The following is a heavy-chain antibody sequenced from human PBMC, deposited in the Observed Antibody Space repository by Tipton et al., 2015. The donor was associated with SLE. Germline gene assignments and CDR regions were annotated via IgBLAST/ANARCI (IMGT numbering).Heavy chain of an antibody. Sequence: TLSLTCTVSGYSISSGYYWGWIRQPPGKGLEWIGSIYHSGSTYYNPSLKSRVTISVDTSKNQFSLKLSSVTAADTAVYYCARSHLEWLLYYFDYWGQGTLVTVSS. D-gene: IGHD3-3*01. CDR2: IYHSGST. V-gene: IGHV4-38-2*02. CDR1: GYSISSGYY. CDR3: ARSHLEWLLYYFDY. J-gene: IGHJ4*02.